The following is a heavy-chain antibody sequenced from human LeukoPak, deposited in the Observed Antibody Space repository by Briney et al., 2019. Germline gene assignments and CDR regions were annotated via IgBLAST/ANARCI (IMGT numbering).Heavy chain of an antibody. V-gene: IGHV1-18*01. Sequence: ASVKVSCKASGYTFTSYGITWVRQAPGQGLEWMGWISASNGDTHYSEKFQDRITVTTDTSTSTAYMELRSLVSDGTAVYYCARALVLSYYYYGMDVWGQGTTVTVSS. CDR3: ARALVLSYYYYGMDV. CDR1: GYTFTSYG. D-gene: IGHD3-10*01. CDR2: ISASNGDT. J-gene: IGHJ6*02.